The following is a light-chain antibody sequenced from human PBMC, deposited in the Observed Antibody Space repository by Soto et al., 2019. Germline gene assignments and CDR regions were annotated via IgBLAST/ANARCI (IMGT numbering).Light chain of an antibody. V-gene: IGKV3-20*01. CDR3: QQYSSLWT. J-gene: IGKJ1*01. CDR2: GAS. Sequence: EIVLTQSPGTLSLSPGERATLSCRASPSVSSRYLAWYQQNPGQAPRLLIYGASSRATGIPDRFSGSGSGTDFTLSISRLEPEDFAVYYCQQYSSLWTFGQGTKVDIK. CDR1: PSVSSRY.